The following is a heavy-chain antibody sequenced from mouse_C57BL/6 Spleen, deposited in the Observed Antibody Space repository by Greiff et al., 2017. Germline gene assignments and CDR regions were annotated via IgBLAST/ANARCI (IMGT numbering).Heavy chain of an antibody. V-gene: IGHV1-69*01. D-gene: IGHD2-1*01. CDR3: ARSGPYGNYDAMDY. Sequence: VQLVESGAELVMPGASVKLSCKASGYTFTSYWMHWVKQRPGQGLEWIGEIDPSDSYTNYNQKFKGKSTLTVDKSSSTAYMQLSSLTSEDSAVYYCARSGPYGNYDAMDYWGQGTSVTVSS. J-gene: IGHJ4*01. CDR1: GYTFTSYW. CDR2: IDPSDSYT.